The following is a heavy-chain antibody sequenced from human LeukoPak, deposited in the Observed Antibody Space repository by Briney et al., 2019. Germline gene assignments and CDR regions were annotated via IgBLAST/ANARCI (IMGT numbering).Heavy chain of an antibody. D-gene: IGHD3-22*01. CDR2: ISAYNGNT. J-gene: IGHJ4*02. CDR1: GYTFTSYG. CDR3: ARDDYYDSSGYWR. Sequence: ASVKVSCKASGYTFTSYGISWVRQAPGQGLEWMGWISAYNGNTNYAQKLQGRVTMTTDTSTSTAYMELRSLRSEDTAIYYCARDDYYDSSGYWRWGQGTLVTVSS. V-gene: IGHV1-18*01.